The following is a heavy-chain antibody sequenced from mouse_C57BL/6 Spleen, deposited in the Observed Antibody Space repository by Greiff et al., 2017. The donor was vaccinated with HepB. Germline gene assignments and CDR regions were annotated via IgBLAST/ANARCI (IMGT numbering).Heavy chain of an antibody. V-gene: IGHV5-17*01. D-gene: IGHD1-2*01. Sequence: EVMLVESGGGLVKPGGSLKLSCAASGFTFSDYGMHWVRQAPEKGLEWVAYISSGSSTIYYADTVKGRFTISSDNAKNTLFLQMTSLRSEDTAMYYCAREDWYYGHWYFDVWGTGTTVTVSS. CDR2: ISSGSSTI. CDR1: GFTFSDYG. J-gene: IGHJ1*03. CDR3: AREDWYYGHWYFDV.